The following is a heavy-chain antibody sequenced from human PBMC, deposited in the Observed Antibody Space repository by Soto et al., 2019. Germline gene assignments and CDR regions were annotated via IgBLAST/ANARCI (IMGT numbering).Heavy chain of an antibody. J-gene: IGHJ3*02. CDR2: MNPISGTT. CDR1: GGTFSSYA. V-gene: IGHV1-8*02. D-gene: IGHD3-10*01. CDR3: ARNYYGSGSYYPIDAFDI. Sequence: ASVKVSCKASGGTFSSYAISWVRQAPGQGLEWMGGMNPISGTTGYAQKFQGRVTMTRNNSISTAYMELSSLRSEDTAVYYCARNYYGSGSYYPIDAFDIWGQGTMVTVSS.